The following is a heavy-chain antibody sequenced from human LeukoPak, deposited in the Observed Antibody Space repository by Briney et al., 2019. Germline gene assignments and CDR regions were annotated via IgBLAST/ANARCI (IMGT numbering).Heavy chain of an antibody. CDR2: IYYSGST. Sequence: SETLSLTCTVSGGSISSSSYYWGWIRQPPGKGLEWIGSIYYSGSTYYNPSLKSRVTISVDTSKNQFSLKLSSVTAADTAVYYCARLAAAGPIHYFDYWGQGTLVTVSS. CDR3: ARLAAAGPIHYFDY. J-gene: IGHJ4*02. D-gene: IGHD6-13*01. V-gene: IGHV4-39*01. CDR1: GGSISSSSYY.